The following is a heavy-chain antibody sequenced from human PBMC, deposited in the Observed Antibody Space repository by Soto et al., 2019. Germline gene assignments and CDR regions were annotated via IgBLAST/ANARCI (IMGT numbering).Heavy chain of an antibody. V-gene: IGHV4-59*08. D-gene: IGHD2-15*01. CDR1: GGSISSYY. CDR2: IYYSGST. J-gene: IGHJ4*01. CDR3: ARHRPYSSPFYFDS. Sequence: SETLSLTCTVSGGSISSYYWSWIRQPPGKGLEWIGYIYYSGSTNYNPSLKSRVTISVDSSKNQFSLRLSSVTAADTAVYYCARHRPYSSPFYFDSWGQEPWSPSPQ.